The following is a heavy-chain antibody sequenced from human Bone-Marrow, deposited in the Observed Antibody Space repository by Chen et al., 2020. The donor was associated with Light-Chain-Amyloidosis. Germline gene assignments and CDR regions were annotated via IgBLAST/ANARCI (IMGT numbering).Heavy chain of an antibody. D-gene: IGHD3-3*01. J-gene: IGHJ4*02. CDR3: TGDVRLEWAFY. Sequence: QLQLQESGPGLVKPSETLSLTCTVSGGPLSSSSYYWGWIRQPPGKGLGWIGSIHSSGSTYYSPSLKSRVTISVDTSKNQFSLKLDSVTAADTAVYYCTGDVRLEWAFYWGQGILVTVSS. CDR1: GGPLSSSSYY. CDR2: IHSSGST. V-gene: IGHV4-39*07.